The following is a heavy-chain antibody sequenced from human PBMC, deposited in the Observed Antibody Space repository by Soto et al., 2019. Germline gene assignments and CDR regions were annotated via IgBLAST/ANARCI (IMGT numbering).Heavy chain of an antibody. J-gene: IGHJ4*02. D-gene: IGHD1-26*01. Sequence: QVQLVESGGGVVQPGRSLRLSCAASGFTFSSYAMHWVRQAPGKGLEWVAVISYDGSNNYYADSVKGRFTISRDNSKNTLYLQRNSLGAEDTAVYYCARDLGGAPTHWGQGTLVTVSS. CDR1: GFTFSSYA. CDR2: ISYDGSNN. CDR3: ARDLGGAPTH. V-gene: IGHV3-30-3*01.